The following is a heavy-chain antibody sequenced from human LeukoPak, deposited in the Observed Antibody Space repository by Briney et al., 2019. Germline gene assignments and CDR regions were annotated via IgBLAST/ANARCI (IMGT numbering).Heavy chain of an antibody. Sequence: ASVKVSCKASGYTFTGYYMHWVRQAPGQGLEWMGWINPNSGGTNYAQKFQGRVTMTRDTSISTAYMELSRLRSDDTAVYYCARAHCSGGSCYWVRFDYWGQGTLVTVSS. CDR1: GYTFTGYY. CDR3: ARAHCSGGSCYWVRFDY. CDR2: INPNSGGT. J-gene: IGHJ4*02. V-gene: IGHV1-2*02. D-gene: IGHD2-15*01.